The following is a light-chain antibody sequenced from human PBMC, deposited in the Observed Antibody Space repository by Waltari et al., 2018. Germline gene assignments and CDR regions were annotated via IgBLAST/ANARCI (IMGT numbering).Light chain of an antibody. J-gene: IGKJ1*01. CDR2: WAA. Sequence: DIVMTQSPDSLAVSLGERATISCKSSQSILSSSKNKNYLAWYQKKPGQSPKLLIYWAATREAGVPDRFSGSGAGTDFTLTISGLQAEDVAVYYCQQYDRWWTFGQGTKVEIK. V-gene: IGKV4-1*01. CDR3: QQYDRWWT. CDR1: QSILSSSKNKNY.